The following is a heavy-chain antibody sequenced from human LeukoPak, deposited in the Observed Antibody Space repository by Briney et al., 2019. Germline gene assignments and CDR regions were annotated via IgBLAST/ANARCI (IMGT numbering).Heavy chain of an antibody. D-gene: IGHD3-22*01. J-gene: IGHJ4*02. CDR2: ISGSGGST. V-gene: IGHV3-23*01. CDR1: GLTFSSYA. CDR3: AKTYYYDSSGYYSDIFNFDY. Sequence: GGSLRLSCAASGLTFSSYAMSWVRQAPGKGLEWVSAISGSGGSTYYADSVKGRFTISRDNSKNTLYLQMNSLRAEDTAVYYCAKTYYYDSSGYYSDIFNFDYWGQGTLVTVSS.